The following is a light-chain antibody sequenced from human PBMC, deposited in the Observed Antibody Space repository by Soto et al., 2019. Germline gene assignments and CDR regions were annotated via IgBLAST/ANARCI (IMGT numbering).Light chain of an antibody. V-gene: IGKV3-20*01. J-gene: IGKJ5*01. CDR2: GAS. Sequence: EIVLTQSPGTLSLSPGERATLSCRASQSVSSSYLAWYQQKPGQAPRLLIHGASSGATGIPDRISGSGSGTDFTLTISRLEPEDFAVYYCQQYGSSPITFGQGTRLEIK. CDR1: QSVSSSY. CDR3: QQYGSSPIT.